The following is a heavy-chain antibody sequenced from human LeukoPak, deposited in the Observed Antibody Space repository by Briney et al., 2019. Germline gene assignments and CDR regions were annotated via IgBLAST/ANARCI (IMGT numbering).Heavy chain of an antibody. D-gene: IGHD3-22*01. CDR2: INPNSGGT. Sequence: GSVKVSCKASGYTFTGYYMHWVRQAPGQGLEWVGWINPNSGGTNYAQKFQGRVTMTRDTSISTAYMELSRLRSDDTAVYYCARGTAMIVVAGYYFDYWGQGTLVTVSS. J-gene: IGHJ4*02. V-gene: IGHV1-2*02. CDR1: GYTFTGYY. CDR3: ARGTAMIVVAGYYFDY.